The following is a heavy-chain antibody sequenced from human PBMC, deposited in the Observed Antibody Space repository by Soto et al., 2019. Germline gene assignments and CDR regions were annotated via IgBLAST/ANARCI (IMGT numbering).Heavy chain of an antibody. J-gene: IGHJ4*02. CDR3: ASGDSTSSGLGPFDY. Sequence: ASVKVSCKASAYTFTSYCIHWVRRAPGQRHEWMGIINPSGGSTSYAQKFQGRVTMTRDTSTSTVYMELSSLRSEDTAVYYCASGDSTSSGLGPFDYWGQG. D-gene: IGHD2-2*01. V-gene: IGHV1-46*03. CDR2: INPSGGST. CDR1: AYTFTSYC.